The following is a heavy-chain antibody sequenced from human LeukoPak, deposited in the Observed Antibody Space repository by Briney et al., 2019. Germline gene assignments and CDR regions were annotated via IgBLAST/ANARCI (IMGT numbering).Heavy chain of an antibody. CDR3: ASYRDEQWLFDY. CDR2: ISSSGSTI. D-gene: IGHD6-19*01. J-gene: IGHJ4*02. V-gene: IGHV3-48*03. Sequence: GGSLRLSCAASGFTFSSYEMNWVRQAPGKGLEWVSYISSSGSTIYYADSVKGRFTISRDNAKNSLYLQMNSLRAEDTAAYYCASYRDEQWLFDYWGQGTLVSVSS. CDR1: GFTFSSYE.